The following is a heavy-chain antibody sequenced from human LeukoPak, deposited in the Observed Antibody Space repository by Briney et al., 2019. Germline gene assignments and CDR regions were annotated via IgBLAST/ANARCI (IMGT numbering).Heavy chain of an antibody. CDR1: GFTFSSYA. Sequence: GSLRLSCAASGFTFSSYAMHWIRQPPGKGLEWIGYIYYSGGAKYNVSLESRVTISVDTSKHQFSLKMNSVTAADTAVYFCGRQVVAKYFFDNWGRGTLVTVSS. V-gene: IGHV4-59*08. J-gene: IGHJ4*02. D-gene: IGHD2-15*01. CDR2: IYYSGGA. CDR3: GRQVVAKYFFDN.